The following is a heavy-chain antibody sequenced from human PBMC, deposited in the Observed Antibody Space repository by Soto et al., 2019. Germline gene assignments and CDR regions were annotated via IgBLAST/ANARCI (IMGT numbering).Heavy chain of an antibody. CDR1: GGSITTGGYY. Sequence: QVQLQESGPGLVQPSQTLSLTCTVSGGSITTGGYYWSWTRQHPGKGLESIGYIYDSGTTDYKPSLKSRLTISLDTSKNQFTLKMRSVTAADTAVYYCARSFHSGDYIDYWGQGTLVTVSS. CDR3: ARSFHSGDYIDY. J-gene: IGHJ4*02. CDR2: IYDSGTT. V-gene: IGHV4-31*03. D-gene: IGHD4-17*01.